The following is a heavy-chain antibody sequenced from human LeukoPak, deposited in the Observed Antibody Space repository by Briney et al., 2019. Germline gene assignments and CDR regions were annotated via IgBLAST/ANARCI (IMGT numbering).Heavy chain of an antibody. Sequence: GGSLRLSCAASGFTFSYYAMSWVRQAPGKGLEWVSAISGSGGSTYYADSVKGRFTISRDNSKNTLYLQMNSLRAEDTAIYYCAKEGYCSSTSCYLPFNFDYWGQGTLVTVSS. CDR2: ISGSGGST. J-gene: IGHJ4*02. CDR1: GFTFSYYA. D-gene: IGHD2-2*01. V-gene: IGHV3-23*01. CDR3: AKEGYCSSTSCYLPFNFDY.